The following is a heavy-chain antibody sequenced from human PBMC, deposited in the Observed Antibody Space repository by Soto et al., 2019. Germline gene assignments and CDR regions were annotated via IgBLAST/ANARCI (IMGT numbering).Heavy chain of an antibody. CDR3: ARSPLGSYGNY. D-gene: IGHD5-18*01. V-gene: IGHV4-34*01. Sequence: KPSETLSLTCAVYGGSFSGYYWSWIRQPPGKGLEWIGEINHSGSTNYNPSLKSRVTISVDTSKNQFSLKLSSVTAADTAVYYCARSPLGSYGNYWGQGTLVTVSS. CDR2: INHSGST. CDR1: GGSFSGYY. J-gene: IGHJ4*02.